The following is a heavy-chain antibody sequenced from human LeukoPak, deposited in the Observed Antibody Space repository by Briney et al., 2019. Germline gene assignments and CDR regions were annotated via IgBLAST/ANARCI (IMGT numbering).Heavy chain of an antibody. CDR3: ARATSYNNWNDHDDGYFDY. CDR2: ISSSSSYT. V-gene: IGHV3-21*01. D-gene: IGHD1-20*01. J-gene: IGHJ4*02. CDR1: TFTFSSYS. Sequence: SGGSLRLSCTAFTFTFSSYSMNWVRQAPGKGLEWVSSISSSSSYTYYADSVKGRFTISRDSAKNSLYLQMNSLRAEDTAVYYCARATSYNNWNDHDDGYFDYWGQGTLVTVSS.